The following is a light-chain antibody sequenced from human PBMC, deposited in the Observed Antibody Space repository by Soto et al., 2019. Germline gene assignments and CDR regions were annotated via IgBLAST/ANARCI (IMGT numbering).Light chain of an antibody. CDR1: QSISSN. J-gene: IGKJ1*01. V-gene: IGKV3-11*01. CDR3: QQRSNWPRT. CDR2: GAS. Sequence: EILMTQSPATLSVSPGERVTLSCRASQSISSNLAWYQQKPGQAPRLLIYGASIRATGIPERFSGSGSGTDFTLTISSLEPEDFAVYYCQQRSNWPRTFGQGTKVDIK.